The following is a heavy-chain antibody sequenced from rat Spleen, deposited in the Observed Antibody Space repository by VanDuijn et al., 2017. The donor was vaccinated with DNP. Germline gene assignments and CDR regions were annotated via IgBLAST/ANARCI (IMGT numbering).Heavy chain of an antibody. CDR2: VNTGGGIT. Sequence: EVQLVESGGGLVQPGRSLKLSCAASGFTFSNYDMAWVRQAPSKGLEWVASVNTGGGITYYRDSVKGRFIVSRDNAKSTLYLQMDSLRSEETATYYCARRQTSGYYFDYWGQGVMVTVSS. D-gene: IGHD4-3*01. CDR3: ARRQTSGYYFDY. CDR1: GFTFSNYD. J-gene: IGHJ2*01. V-gene: IGHV5S11*01.